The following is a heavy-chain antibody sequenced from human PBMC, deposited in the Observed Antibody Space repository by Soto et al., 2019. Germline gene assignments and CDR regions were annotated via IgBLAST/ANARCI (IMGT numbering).Heavy chain of an antibody. CDR1: GYSFSDYY. V-gene: IGHV1-2*02. J-gene: IGHJ6*02. Sequence: ASVKVSCKASGYSFSDYYVHCLRQAPGQGLEWMGWINCKSGDTRFAQKFQVRVAMTRDTSTSTAYMELSRLTSDDTAVYYCARVQVVGVTRTWDYGMAVWGQGTTVTVSS. CDR2: INCKSGDT. D-gene: IGHD2-15*01. CDR3: ARVQVVGVTRTWDYGMAV.